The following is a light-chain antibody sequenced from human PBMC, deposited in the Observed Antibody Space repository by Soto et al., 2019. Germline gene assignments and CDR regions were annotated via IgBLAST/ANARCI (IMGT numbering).Light chain of an antibody. J-gene: IGLJ1*01. V-gene: IGLV2-14*01. CDR1: SSDVGGYNY. CDR3: SSYTSSSTYV. CDR2: DVS. Sequence: QSVLTQPASVSGSPGQSITISCTGTSSDVGGYNYVSWYQQHPGKAPKHMIYDVSTRPSGVSNRFSGSKSGNTASLTISGLQAEDEADYYCSSYTSSSTYVFGTGTKLTVL.